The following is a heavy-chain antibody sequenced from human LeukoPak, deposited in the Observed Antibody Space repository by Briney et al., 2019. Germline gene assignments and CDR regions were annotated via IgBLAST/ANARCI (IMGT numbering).Heavy chain of an antibody. CDR3: AREGIAAAGYAFDI. D-gene: IGHD6-13*01. CDR2: ISAYNGNT. J-gene: IGHJ3*02. Sequence: ASVKVSCKASGYTFTNYGISWVRQAPGQGLEWMGWISAYNGNTNYAQKLQGRVTMTTDTSTSTAYMELSSLRSEDTAVYYCAREGIAAAGYAFDIWGQGTMVTVSS. CDR1: GYTFTNYG. V-gene: IGHV1-18*01.